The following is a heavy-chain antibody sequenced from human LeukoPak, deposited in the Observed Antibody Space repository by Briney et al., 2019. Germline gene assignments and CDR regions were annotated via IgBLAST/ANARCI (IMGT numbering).Heavy chain of an antibody. CDR2: IYYSGST. V-gene: IGHV4-39*07. CDR3: ARDPSGSYSHWYFDL. D-gene: IGHD1-26*01. Sequence: KASETLSLTCTVSGGSISSSSYYWGWIRQPPGKGLEWIGSIYYSGSTYYNPSLKSRVTISVDTSKNQFSLKLSSVTAADTAVYYCARDPSGSYSHWYFDLWGRGTLVTVSS. CDR1: GGSISSSSYY. J-gene: IGHJ2*01.